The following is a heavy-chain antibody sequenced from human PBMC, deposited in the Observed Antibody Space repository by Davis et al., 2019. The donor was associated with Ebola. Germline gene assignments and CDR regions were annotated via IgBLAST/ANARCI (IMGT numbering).Heavy chain of an antibody. D-gene: IGHD2-2*02. CDR1: GFIFSKAW. CDR2: IKSKNDGEIT. Sequence: GESLKISCAASGFIFSKAWMSWVRQAPGKGLEWVGRIKSKNDGEITDYVAPVKGRFIISRDDTKDTLYLQMNSLKAEDTAVYYCTWDLVPTAIGSPDRWGQGTQVTVSS. CDR3: TWDLVPTAIGSPDR. J-gene: IGHJ4*02. V-gene: IGHV3-15*01.